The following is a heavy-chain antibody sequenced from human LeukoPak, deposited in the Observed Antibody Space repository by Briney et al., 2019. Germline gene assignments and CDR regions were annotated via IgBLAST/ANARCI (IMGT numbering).Heavy chain of an antibody. J-gene: IGHJ5*02. CDR3: ARVGLFFDDCLSGYYTGTGWFDP. V-gene: IGHV4-59*01. D-gene: IGHD3-3*01. CDR2: MYYSGGT. Sequence: KASETLSLTCTVSGGSISSYYWSWIQQPPGKRLEWVGYMYYSGGTNYNPSLKSRVTIALDTSKNQFPLKLSYVPAADTAVYYCARVGLFFDDCLSGYYTGTGWFDPWGQGTLVTVSS. CDR1: GGSISSYY.